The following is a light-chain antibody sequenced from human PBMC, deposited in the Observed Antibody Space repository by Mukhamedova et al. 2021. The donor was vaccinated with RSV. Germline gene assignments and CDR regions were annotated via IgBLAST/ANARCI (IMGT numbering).Light chain of an antibody. CDR1: QSISNW. Sequence: ASVGDRVTITCRASQSISNWLAWYQQKPGKAPKLLIYKASSLESGVPSRFSGSGSGTEFTLTISSLQPDDCATYYCQQYNSSFGGG. CDR3: QQYNSS. V-gene: IGKV1-5*03. CDR2: KAS. J-gene: IGKJ4*01.